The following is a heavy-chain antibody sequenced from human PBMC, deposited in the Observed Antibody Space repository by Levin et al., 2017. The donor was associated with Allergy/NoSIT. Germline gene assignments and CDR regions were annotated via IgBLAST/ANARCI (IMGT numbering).Heavy chain of an antibody. Sequence: SETLSLTCTVSGGSISTYYWNWIRQPPGKGLEWLGYIYYSGNTNYNPSLKSRVTISVDTSKNQFSLKLTSVTAADTAVYYCARGGSSVLLWFNFDYWGQGTLVTVSS. J-gene: IGHJ4*02. CDR3: ARGGSSVLLWFNFDY. D-gene: IGHD3-10*01. V-gene: IGHV4-59*01. CDR2: IYYSGNT. CDR1: GGSISTYY.